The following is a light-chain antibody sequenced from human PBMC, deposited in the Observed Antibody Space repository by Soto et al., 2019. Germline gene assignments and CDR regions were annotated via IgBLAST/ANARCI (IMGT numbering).Light chain of an antibody. Sequence: DIQMTQSPSSLSASVGDRVTMACRASQGISNYLAWYQQKPGKVPKLLIYAASTLQSGVPSRFSGSGSGTDFTLTISSLQPEDVATYYCQKYNSAPRTFGQGTMVEIK. V-gene: IGKV1-27*01. CDR1: QGISNY. CDR2: AAS. CDR3: QKYNSAPRT. J-gene: IGKJ1*01.